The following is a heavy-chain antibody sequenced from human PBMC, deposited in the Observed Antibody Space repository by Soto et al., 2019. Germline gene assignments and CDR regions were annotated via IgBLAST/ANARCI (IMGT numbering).Heavy chain of an antibody. V-gene: IGHV1-69*13. CDR2: IIPIFGTA. D-gene: IGHD1-26*01. Sequence: RASVKVSCKASGCTFSSYSINWVRQAPGQGLEWMGEIIPIFGTANYAQKFQGRVTITADESTSTAYMELSSLRSEDTAVYYCARDGGRHSGGIDYWGQGTLVTVSS. CDR1: GCTFSSYS. J-gene: IGHJ4*02. CDR3: ARDGGRHSGGIDY.